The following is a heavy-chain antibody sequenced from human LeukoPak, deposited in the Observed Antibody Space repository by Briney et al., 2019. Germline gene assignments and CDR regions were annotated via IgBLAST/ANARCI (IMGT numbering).Heavy chain of an antibody. V-gene: IGHV3-23*01. CDR2: ISSSGTST. CDR3: AKCPTGYSKTFDS. D-gene: IGHD6-13*01. J-gene: IGHJ4*02. Sequence: GGSLRLSCAASRFTSNSYAMSWVRQAPGKGLEWVAGISSSGTSTYYADSVRGRFTISRDNSKDTLYLQMNSLRAEDTAVYYCAKCPTGYSKTFDSWGQGNLVTVSS. CDR1: RFTSNSYA.